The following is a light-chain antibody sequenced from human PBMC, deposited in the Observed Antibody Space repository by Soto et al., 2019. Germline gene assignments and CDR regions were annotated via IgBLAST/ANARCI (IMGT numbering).Light chain of an antibody. J-gene: IGKJ1*01. CDR1: QSVSYY. CDR3: QQYGSSGT. Sequence: EIVLTQSPGTLSFSPGERATLSCRASQSVSYYLAWYQQKPGQAPRLLIYGASNRATGIPDRFSGSGSGTDFTLTISRLEPEDFAVYYCQQYGSSGTFGQGTKVDI. CDR2: GAS. V-gene: IGKV3-20*01.